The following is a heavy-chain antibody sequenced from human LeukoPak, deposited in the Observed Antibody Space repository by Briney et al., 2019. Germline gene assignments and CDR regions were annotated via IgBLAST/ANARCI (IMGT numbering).Heavy chain of an antibody. CDR3: ARDHLIAARPVNAFDI. V-gene: IGHV3-48*04. J-gene: IGHJ3*02. CDR1: RFTLRGYT. Sequence: PGGSLRLSCVASRFTLRGYTMNWVRQAPGKGLEWISYISSSSSIIYYSDSVKGRFTISRDNAKNSLYLQMDSLRAEDTAVYYCARDHLIAARPVNAFDIWGQGTMVTVSS. D-gene: IGHD6-6*01. CDR2: ISSSSSII.